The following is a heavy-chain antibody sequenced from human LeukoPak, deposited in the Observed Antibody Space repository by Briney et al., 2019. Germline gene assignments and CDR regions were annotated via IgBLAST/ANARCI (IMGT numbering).Heavy chain of an antibody. CDR3: ARDSLYDSSGYWTDAFDI. CDR1: GFTFSSYS. J-gene: IGHJ3*02. CDR2: ISSSSSYI. Sequence: SGGSLRLSCAASGFTFSSYSMNWVRQAPGKGLEWVSSISSSSSYIYYADSVKGRFTISRDNAKNSLYLQMNSLRAEDTAVYYCARDSLYDSSGYWTDAFDIWGQGTMVTVSS. V-gene: IGHV3-21*01. D-gene: IGHD3-22*01.